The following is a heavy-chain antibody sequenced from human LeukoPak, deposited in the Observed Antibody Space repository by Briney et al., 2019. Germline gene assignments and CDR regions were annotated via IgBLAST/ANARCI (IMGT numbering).Heavy chain of an antibody. J-gene: IGHJ4*02. CDR3: ARDNDVHSSSWPRFDY. Sequence: SSETLSLTCTVSGGSISSYYWSWIRQPAGKGLEWIGRIYTSGSTNYNPSLKSRVTMSVDTSKNQFSLKLSSVTAADTAVYYCARDNDVHSSSWPRFDYWGQGTLVTVSS. V-gene: IGHV4-4*07. CDR2: IYTSGST. CDR1: GGSISSYY. D-gene: IGHD6-13*01.